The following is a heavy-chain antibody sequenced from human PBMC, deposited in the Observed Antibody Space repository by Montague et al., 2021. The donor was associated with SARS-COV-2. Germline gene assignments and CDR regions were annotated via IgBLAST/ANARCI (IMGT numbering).Heavy chain of an antibody. Sequence: SVKVSCKASGYTFTGYYMHWVRLAPGQGLEWMGWINPNSGGTNYAQKFQGRVTMTRDTSISTAYMELSRLRSDDTAVYYCARRTGVVGATLPLYYYYMDVWGKGTTVTVSS. J-gene: IGHJ6*03. CDR3: ARRTGVVGATLPLYYYYMDV. V-gene: IGHV1-2*02. D-gene: IGHD1-26*01. CDR2: INPNSGGT. CDR1: GYTFTGYY.